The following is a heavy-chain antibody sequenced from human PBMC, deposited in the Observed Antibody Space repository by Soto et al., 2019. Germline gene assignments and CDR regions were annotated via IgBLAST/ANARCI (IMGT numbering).Heavy chain of an antibody. CDR1: GYTFTGYY. D-gene: IGHD3-3*01. CDR3: ARGVAYYDFWSGYYTPSGMDV. Sequence: GASVKFSCKASGYTFTGYYMHWVRQAPGQGLEWMGWISAYNGNTNYAQKLQGRVTMTTDTSTSTAYMELRSLRSDDTAVYYCARGVAYYDFWSGYYTPSGMDVWGQGTTVTVSS. J-gene: IGHJ6*02. V-gene: IGHV1-18*04. CDR2: ISAYNGNT.